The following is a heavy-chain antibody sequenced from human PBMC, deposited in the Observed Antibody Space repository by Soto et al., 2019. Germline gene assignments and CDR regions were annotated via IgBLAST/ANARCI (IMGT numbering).Heavy chain of an antibody. CDR3: ARDRQIHQNSSYYGMDV. J-gene: IGHJ6*02. CDR1: GDSVSSNSAA. Sequence: SRTLSLTCAISGDSVSSNSAAWNWIRQSPSRGLEWLGRTYYRSKWYNDYAVYVKSRITINPDTSKNQFSLQLNSVTPEDTAVYYCARDRQIHQNSSYYGMDVWGQGTTVTVSS. V-gene: IGHV6-1*01. D-gene: IGHD5-18*01. CDR2: TYYRSKWYN.